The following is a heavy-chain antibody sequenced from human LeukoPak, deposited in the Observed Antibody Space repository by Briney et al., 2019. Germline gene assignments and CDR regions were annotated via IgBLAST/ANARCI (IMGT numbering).Heavy chain of an antibody. V-gene: IGHV3-21*04. CDR2: ISSSSSYI. CDR1: GFTFSTYI. Sequence: GGSLRLSCAASGFTFSTYIMNWVRQAPGRGLEWVSSISSSSSYIYYADSVKGRFTISRDNAKNSLYLQMNSLRAEDTAVYYCARDSGYCSSTSCSFYGIDVWGQGTTVTVSS. J-gene: IGHJ6*02. CDR3: ARDSGYCSSTSCSFYGIDV. D-gene: IGHD2-2*01.